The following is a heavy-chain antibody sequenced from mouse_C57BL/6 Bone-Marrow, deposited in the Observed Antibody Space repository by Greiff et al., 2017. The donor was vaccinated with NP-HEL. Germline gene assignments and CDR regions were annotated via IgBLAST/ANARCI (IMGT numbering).Heavy chain of an antibody. V-gene: IGHV1-63*01. D-gene: IGHD2-4*01. CDR2: IYPGGGYT. J-gene: IGHJ3*01. Sequence: VQLQESGAELVRPGTSVKMSCKASGYTFTNYWIGWAKQRPGHGLEWIGDIYPGGGYTNYNEKFKGKATLTADKSSSTAYMQFSSLTSEDSAIYYCARSGPYYDFFAYWGQGTLVTVSA. CDR3: ARSGPYYDFFAY. CDR1: GYTFTNYW.